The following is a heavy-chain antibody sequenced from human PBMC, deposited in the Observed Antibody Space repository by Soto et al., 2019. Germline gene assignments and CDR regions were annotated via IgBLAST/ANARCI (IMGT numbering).Heavy chain of an antibody. D-gene: IGHD3-10*01. Sequence: ASVKVSCKASGGTFSSYAISWVRQAPGQGLEWMGGIIPIFGTANYAQKFQGRVTITADESTSTAYMELSSLRSEDTAVYYCARDREYYGSGRLAFFDWGQGTLVTVSS. CDR2: IIPIFGTA. J-gene: IGHJ4*02. CDR3: ARDREYYGSGRLAFFD. CDR1: GGTFSSYA. V-gene: IGHV1-69*13.